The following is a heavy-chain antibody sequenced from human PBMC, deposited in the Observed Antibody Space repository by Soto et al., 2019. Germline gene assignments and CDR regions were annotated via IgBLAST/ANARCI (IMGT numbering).Heavy chain of an antibody. CDR3: AREGYYGSGTHPWFDP. Sequence: SETLSLTCSVSGGSISSYYWSWIRQPPGKGLEWIGYIYYSGSTNYNPPLKSRVTISVDTSKNQFSRKLGAVTAADTGVNYCAREGYYGSGTHPWFDPWGQGTLVTVSS. V-gene: IGHV4-59*01. CDR2: IYYSGST. D-gene: IGHD3-10*01. CDR1: GGSISSYY. J-gene: IGHJ5*02.